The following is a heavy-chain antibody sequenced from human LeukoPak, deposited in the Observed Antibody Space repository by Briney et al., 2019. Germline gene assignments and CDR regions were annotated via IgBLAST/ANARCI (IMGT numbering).Heavy chain of an antibody. CDR1: GGSISSYY. V-gene: IGHV4-59*01. CDR3: ARAFPYYDILTGYYGYYYMDV. CDR2: IYYSGST. Sequence: SETLSLTCTVSGGSISSYYWSWIRQPPGKGLEWIGYIYYSGSTNYNPSLKSRVTISVDTSKNQFSLKLSSVTAADTAVYYCARAFPYYDILTGYYGYYYMDVWGKGTTVTVSS. D-gene: IGHD3-9*01. J-gene: IGHJ6*03.